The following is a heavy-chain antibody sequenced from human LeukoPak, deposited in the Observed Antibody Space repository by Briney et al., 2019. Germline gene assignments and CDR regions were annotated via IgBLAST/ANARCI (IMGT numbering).Heavy chain of an antibody. V-gene: IGHV3-73*01. D-gene: IGHD3-22*01. CDR1: GFTFSGSA. CDR3: TPLHDSKVDSAPFDY. J-gene: IGHJ4*02. Sequence: GGSLRLSCAASGFTFSGSAMHWVRQASGKGLEWVGRIRSKPNSYATTYAASVKGRFTISRDDSKNTAYLQMNSLKTEGMAVYYCTPLHDSKVDSAPFDYWGQGTLVTVSS. CDR2: IRSKPNSYAT.